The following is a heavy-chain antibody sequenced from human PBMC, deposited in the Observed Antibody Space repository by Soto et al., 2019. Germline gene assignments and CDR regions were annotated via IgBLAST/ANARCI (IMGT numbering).Heavy chain of an antibody. V-gene: IGHV1-18*04. CDR3: ARVVVVVPAAPRGWFDP. Sequence: QVQLVQSGAEVKKPGASVNVSCKASGYTFTSYGISWVRQAPGQGLEWMGWISAYNGNTNYAQKLQGRVTMTTDTSTSTAYMELRSLRSDDTAVYYCARVVVVVPAAPRGWFDPWGQGTLVTVSS. D-gene: IGHD2-2*01. CDR2: ISAYNGNT. J-gene: IGHJ5*02. CDR1: GYTFTSYG.